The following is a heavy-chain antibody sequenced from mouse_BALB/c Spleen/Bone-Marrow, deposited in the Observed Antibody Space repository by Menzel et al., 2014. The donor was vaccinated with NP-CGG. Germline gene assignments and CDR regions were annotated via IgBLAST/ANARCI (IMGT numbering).Heavy chain of an antibody. Sequence: EVQLVESGGGLVQPGGSLKLSCAASGFTFSSYGTSWVRQTPDKRLELVATINSNGGSTYYPDSVKGRFTISRDNAKNTLYLQMSSLKSEDTAMYYCARGRGFFDYWGQGTTLTVSS. CDR1: GFTFSSYG. CDR3: ARGRGFFDY. CDR2: INSNGGST. J-gene: IGHJ2*01. D-gene: IGHD3-3*01. V-gene: IGHV5-6-3*01.